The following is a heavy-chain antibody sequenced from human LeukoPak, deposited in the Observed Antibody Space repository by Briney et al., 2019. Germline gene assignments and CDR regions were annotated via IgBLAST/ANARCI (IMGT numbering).Heavy chain of an antibody. CDR1: GGTFNSYA. V-gene: IGHV1-69*05. CDR3: ARSPYYYDSSGYSVG. Sequence: SSVKVSCKASGGTFNSYAISWVRQAPGQGLEWMGRIIPIFGTANYAQKFQGRVTIATDESTSTAYMELSSLRSEDTAVYYCARSPYYYDSSGYSVGWGQGTLVTVSS. CDR2: IIPIFGTA. J-gene: IGHJ4*02. D-gene: IGHD3-22*01.